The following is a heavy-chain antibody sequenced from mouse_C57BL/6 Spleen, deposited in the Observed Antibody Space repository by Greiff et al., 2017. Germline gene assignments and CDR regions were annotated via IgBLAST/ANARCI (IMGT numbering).Heavy chain of an antibody. CDR1: GYTFTSYW. CDR2: IDPSDSYT. V-gene: IGHV1-50*01. Sequence: QVQLQQPGAELVKPGASVKLSCKASGYTFTSYWMQWVKQRPGQGLEWIGEIDPSDSYTNYNQKFKGKATLTVATSSSTAYMQLSSLTSEDSAVYYCARGGRAMDYWGQGTSVTVSS. CDR3: ARGGRAMDY. J-gene: IGHJ4*01.